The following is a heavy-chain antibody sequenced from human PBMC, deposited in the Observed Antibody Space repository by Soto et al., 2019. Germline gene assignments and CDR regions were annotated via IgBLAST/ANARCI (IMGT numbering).Heavy chain of an antibody. CDR3: AREASGYDF. CDR1: GGTFSSFC. Sequence: SVKVSCKASGGTFSSFCISWVRQAPGQGLEWMGGIIPVFGRPNYAQRFRGRLTITADESTNTSYMELIDLTSEDTAVYYCAREASGYDFWGQGTQVTVSS. V-gene: IGHV1-69*13. CDR2: IIPVFGRP. D-gene: IGHD5-12*01. J-gene: IGHJ1*01.